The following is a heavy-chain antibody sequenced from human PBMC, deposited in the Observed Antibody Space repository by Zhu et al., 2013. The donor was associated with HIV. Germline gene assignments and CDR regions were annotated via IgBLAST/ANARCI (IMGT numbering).Heavy chain of an antibody. Sequence: HVQLVQSGADVRKPGSSVKVSCKTSGSTFSSSAISWVRQAPGQGLEWMGGFIPIFGTTKYAEKFQDRVTITADESTHTAYMELDSLRSDDTAVYYCTRQIEGGVIGVHGMDVWGQGTAVTVS. J-gene: IGHJ6*02. D-gene: IGHD3-10*01. CDR3: TRQIEGGVIGVHGMDV. CDR1: GSTFSSSA. CDR2: FIPIFGTT. V-gene: IGHV1-69*01.